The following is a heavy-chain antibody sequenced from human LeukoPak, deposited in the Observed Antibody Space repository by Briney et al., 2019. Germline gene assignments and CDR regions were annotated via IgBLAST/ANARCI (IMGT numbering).Heavy chain of an antibody. CDR3: AKDRMQRTYFDY. Sequence: GGSLRLPCAAPGFTFSSYGMHWVRQAPGKGLEWVAVIWYDGSDKYYADSVRGRFTISRDNSKNTLYLQMNSLRAEDTAVYYCAKDRMQRTYFDYWGQGTLVTVSS. D-gene: IGHD2-8*01. J-gene: IGHJ4*02. CDR2: IWYDGSDK. CDR1: GFTFSSYG. V-gene: IGHV3-33*06.